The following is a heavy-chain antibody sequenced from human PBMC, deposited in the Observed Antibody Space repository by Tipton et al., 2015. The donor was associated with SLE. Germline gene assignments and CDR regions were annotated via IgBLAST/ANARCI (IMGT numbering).Heavy chain of an antibody. Sequence: TLSLTCTVSGGSISGRDYHWTWIRQHPGKGLEWIGYIQTSGITNYNPSLKSRVTMPVDMSKNQFSLRLSSVTAADTAVYYCARDLRHSYGKWLDPWGQGTLVTVSS. CDR3: ARDLRHSYGKWLDP. J-gene: IGHJ5*02. CDR1: GGSISGRDYH. V-gene: IGHV4-61*09. D-gene: IGHD5-18*01. CDR2: IQTSGIT.